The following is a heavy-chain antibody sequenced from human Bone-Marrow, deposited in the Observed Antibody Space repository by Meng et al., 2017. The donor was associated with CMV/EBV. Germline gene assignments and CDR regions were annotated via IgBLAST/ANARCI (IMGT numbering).Heavy chain of an antibody. CDR3: ASMLTGDPLRDY. CDR2: IYYSGST. CDR1: GGSISSGDYY. Sequence: QRQDPGPGPVKPSPTLSLTCTVSGGSISSGDYYWSWIRQPPGKGLEWIGYIYYSGSTYYNPSLKSRVTISVDTSKNQFSLKLSSVTAADTAVYYCASMLTGDPLRDYWGQGTLVTVSS. D-gene: IGHD7-27*01. V-gene: IGHV4-30-4*08. J-gene: IGHJ4*02.